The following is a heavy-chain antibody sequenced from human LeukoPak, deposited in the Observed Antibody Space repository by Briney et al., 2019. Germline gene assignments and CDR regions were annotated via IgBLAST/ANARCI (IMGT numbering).Heavy chain of an antibody. D-gene: IGHD6-13*01. V-gene: IGHV1-69*01. CDR1: GGTFSSYA. CDR2: IIPIFGTA. Sequence: ASVKVSCKASGGTFSSYAISWVRQAPGQGLEWMGGIIPIFGTANYAQKFQGRVTITADESTSTAYMELSSLRSEDTAVYYCARRGIAAAGTSASFQHWGQGTLVTVSS. CDR3: ARRGIAAAGTSASFQH. J-gene: IGHJ1*01.